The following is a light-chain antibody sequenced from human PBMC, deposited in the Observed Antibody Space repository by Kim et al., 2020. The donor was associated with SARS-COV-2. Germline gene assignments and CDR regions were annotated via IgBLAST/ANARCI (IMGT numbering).Light chain of an antibody. J-gene: IGLJ1*01. CDR2: KDS. CDR1: ALPKQY. Sequence: QGQTARITCSGDALPKQYAYWYQQKPGQAPVLVIYKDSERPSGIPERFSGSSSGTTVTLTISGVQAEDEADYYCQSADSSGTYLYVFGTGTKVTVL. V-gene: IGLV3-25*03. CDR3: QSADSSGTYLYV.